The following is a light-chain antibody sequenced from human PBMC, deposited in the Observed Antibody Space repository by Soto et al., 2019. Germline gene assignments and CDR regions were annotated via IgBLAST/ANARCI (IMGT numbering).Light chain of an antibody. CDR1: ESVGRY. J-gene: IGKJ5*01. V-gene: IGKV3-11*01. Sequence: TQSPATLSVSPGERATLSCRASESVGRYLAWYRQIPGQAPRLLIYDASNRATGVPDRFSGCRPGPVLSITLPGLVLAEFAVYYSQHRRNLPPTLALGTRLEIK. CDR2: DAS. CDR3: QHRRNLPPT.